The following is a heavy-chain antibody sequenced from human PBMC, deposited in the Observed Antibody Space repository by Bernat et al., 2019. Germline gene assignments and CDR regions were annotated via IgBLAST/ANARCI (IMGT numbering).Heavy chain of an antibody. CDR3: AKQSESYGDWRIDY. D-gene: IGHD4-17*01. CDR1: GFTFSSYA. J-gene: IGHJ4*02. CDR2: ISGSGGNT. Sequence: EVQLVESGGGLVQPGGSLRLSCAASGFTFSSYAMTWVRQAPGKGLEWVSVISGSGGNTYYADSVKGRFNISRDNSKNTLCLQMNSLRAEDTAVYYCAKQSESYGDWRIDYWGQGTLVTVSS. V-gene: IGHV3-23*04.